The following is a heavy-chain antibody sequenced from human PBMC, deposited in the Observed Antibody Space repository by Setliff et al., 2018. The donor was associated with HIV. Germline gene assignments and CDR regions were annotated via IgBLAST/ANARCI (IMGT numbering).Heavy chain of an antibody. CDR1: GGSINRSRYY. J-gene: IGHJ4*02. Sequence: SETLSLTCTVSGGSINRSRYYWGWIRQPPGKGLEWIGSIYYSGSTYQNPSLKSRVTISVDTSKNQFSLKLSSVTAADTAVYYCARRNYDILTGFYSDLGWGQGTLVTVSS. D-gene: IGHD3-9*01. CDR2: IYYSGST. V-gene: IGHV4-39*01. CDR3: ARRNYDILTGFYSDLG.